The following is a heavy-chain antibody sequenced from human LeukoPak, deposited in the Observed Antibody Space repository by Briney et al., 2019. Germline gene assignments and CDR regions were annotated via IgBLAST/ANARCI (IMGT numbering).Heavy chain of an antibody. V-gene: IGHV3-23*01. CDR2: ISSTGGST. CDR3: ARRLPYYGMDV. J-gene: IGHJ6*02. CDR1: GFTFSSYA. Sequence: GGSLRLSCAASGFTFSSYAMSWVRQAPGKGLEWVSGISSTGGSTYYADSVKGRFTISTDSAKSSVYLQMNSLRAEDTAVYYCARRLPYYGMDVWGQGTTVTVSS.